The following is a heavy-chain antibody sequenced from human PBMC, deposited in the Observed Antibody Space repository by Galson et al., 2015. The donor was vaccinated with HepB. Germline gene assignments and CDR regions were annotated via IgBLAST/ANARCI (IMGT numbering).Heavy chain of an antibody. V-gene: IGHV3-23*01. CDR3: AKRHYYDSSGYHYYYGMEV. D-gene: IGHD3-22*01. J-gene: IGHJ6*02. CDR2: ISGSGGST. CDR1: GFTFSSYA. Sequence: SLRLSCAASGFTFSSYAMSWVRQAPGKGLEWVSAISGSGGSTYYADSVKGRFTISRDNSKNTLYLQMNSLRAEDTAVYYCAKRHYYDSSGYHYYYGMEVWGQGTTVTVSS.